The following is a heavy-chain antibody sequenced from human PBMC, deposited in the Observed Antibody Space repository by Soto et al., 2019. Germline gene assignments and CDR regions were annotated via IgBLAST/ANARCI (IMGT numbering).Heavy chain of an antibody. J-gene: IGHJ4*02. Sequence: PGGSLRLSCAASGFTFSSYAMSWVRQAPGKGLEWVSAISGSGGSTYYADSVKGRFTISRDNSKNTLYLQMNSLRAEDTAVYYCAKDALRFADFWSGYLDYWGQGTLVTVSS. CDR1: GFTFSSYA. V-gene: IGHV3-23*01. D-gene: IGHD3-3*01. CDR3: AKDALRFADFWSGYLDY. CDR2: ISGSGGST.